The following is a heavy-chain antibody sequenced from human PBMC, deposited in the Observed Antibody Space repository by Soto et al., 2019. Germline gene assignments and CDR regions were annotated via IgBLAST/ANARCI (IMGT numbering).Heavy chain of an antibody. D-gene: IGHD1-1*01. Sequence: QVQLVQSGAEVKKPGSSVKIACKASGGTFRTNAFSWVRQAPGQGLDWMGGIIPIFPTPDYAQKFQSRVTITADESTTTTYMELSSLRSEDTAIYYCARDKDRLQLGGNYYYIMDVWGQGTTVTVSS. J-gene: IGHJ6*02. V-gene: IGHV1-69*12. CDR2: IIPIFPTP. CDR3: ARDKDRLQLGGNYYYIMDV. CDR1: GGTFRTNA.